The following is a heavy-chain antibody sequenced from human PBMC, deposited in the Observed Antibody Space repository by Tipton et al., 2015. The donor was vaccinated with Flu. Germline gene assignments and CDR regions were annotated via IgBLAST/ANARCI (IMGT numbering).Heavy chain of an antibody. CDR2: IYNNQYT. V-gene: IGHV4-59*02. J-gene: IGHJ6*02. Sequence: LRLSCSVSGGFVSSYYWNWIRQPPGKGLEWIGYIYNNQYTKYNPSLKSRVTVSVDPSMSQFSLRLTSVTAADTAVYYCARGPLPDSNWYNGMDVWGQGTTVTVSS. CDR1: GGFVSSYY. CDR3: ARGPLPDSNWYNGMDV. D-gene: IGHD6-13*01.